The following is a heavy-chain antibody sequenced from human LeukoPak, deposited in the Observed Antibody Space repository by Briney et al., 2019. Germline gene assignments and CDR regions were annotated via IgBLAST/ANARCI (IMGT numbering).Heavy chain of an antibody. CDR1: GGSISSYY. CDR2: IYTSGST. CDR3: ARQCYYYDSSGYCVYY. D-gene: IGHD3-22*01. Sequence: PSETLSLTCTVSGGSISSYYWSWLRQPAGKGLEWIGRIYTSGSTNYNPSLKSRVTMSVDTSKNQFSLKLSSVTAADTAVYYCARQCYYYDSSGYCVYYWGQGTLVTVSS. V-gene: IGHV4-4*07. J-gene: IGHJ4*02.